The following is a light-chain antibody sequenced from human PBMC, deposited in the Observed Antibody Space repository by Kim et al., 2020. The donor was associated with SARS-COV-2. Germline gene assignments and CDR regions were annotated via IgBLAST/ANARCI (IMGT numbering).Light chain of an antibody. CDR2: SNN. CDR1: SSNIGSNT. V-gene: IGLV1-44*01. CDR3: AAWDDSLNVV. J-gene: IGLJ2*01. Sequence: PGQRVNISCSGSSSNIGSNTVNWYQQLPGTAPELLIYSNNQRPSGVPDRFSGSKSGTSASLAISGLQSEDEADYYCAAWDDSLNVVFGGGTQLTVL.